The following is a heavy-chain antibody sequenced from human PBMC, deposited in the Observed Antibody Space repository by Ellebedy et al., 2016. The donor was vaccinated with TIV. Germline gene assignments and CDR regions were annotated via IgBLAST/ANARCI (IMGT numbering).Heavy chain of an antibody. J-gene: IGHJ4*02. Sequence: GGSLRLSCAASGFTFSSYGMHWVRQAPGKGLEWAAVIWYDGSNKYYADSVKGRFTISRDNSKNTLYLQMNSLRAEDTAVYYCARGAGHYYDSSRPVYWGQGTLVTVSS. CDR3: ARGAGHYYDSSRPVY. D-gene: IGHD3-22*01. CDR1: GFTFSSYG. V-gene: IGHV3-33*01. CDR2: IWYDGSNK.